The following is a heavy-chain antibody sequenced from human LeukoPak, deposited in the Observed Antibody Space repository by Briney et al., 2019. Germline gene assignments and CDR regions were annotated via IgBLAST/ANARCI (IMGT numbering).Heavy chain of an antibody. CDR1: GYTFTGYY. D-gene: IGHD4-17*01. V-gene: IGHV1-2*02. Sequence: ASVKVSCKASGYTFTGYYMHWVRQAPGQGLEWMGWINPSSGGTNYAQKFQGRVTMTRDTSISTAYMELSRLRSDDTAVYYCARRAVYGDYVWFDYWGQGTLVTVSS. J-gene: IGHJ4*02. CDR3: ARRAVYGDYVWFDY. CDR2: INPSSGGT.